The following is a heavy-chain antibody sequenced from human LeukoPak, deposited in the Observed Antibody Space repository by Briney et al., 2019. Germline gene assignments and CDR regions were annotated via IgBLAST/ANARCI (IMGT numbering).Heavy chain of an antibody. J-gene: IGHJ4*02. CDR1: AFTVSSNY. D-gene: IGHD6-13*01. CDR3: AKLVPSTAHFDN. CDR2: IYSDGST. V-gene: IGHV3-53*01. Sequence: GGSLRLSCAASAFTVSSNYMTWVRQAPGRGLEWVSVIYSDGSTYYADSMKGRFTISRDNSKNTLYLQINSLRAQDTAVYYCAKLVPSTAHFDNWGQGTLVIVSS.